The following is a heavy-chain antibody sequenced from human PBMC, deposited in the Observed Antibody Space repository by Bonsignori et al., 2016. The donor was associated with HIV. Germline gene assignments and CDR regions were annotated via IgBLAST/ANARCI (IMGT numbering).Heavy chain of an antibody. CDR2: IYTSGST. V-gene: IGHV4-4*07. J-gene: IGHJ6*03. Sequence: WIRQPPGKGLEWIGRIYTSGSTNYNPSLKSRVTMSVDTSKNQFSLKLSSVTAADTAVYYCARGGIAAAGYPFSFGYYMDVWGKGTTVTVSS. CDR3: ARGGIAAAGYPFSFGYYMDV. D-gene: IGHD6-13*01.